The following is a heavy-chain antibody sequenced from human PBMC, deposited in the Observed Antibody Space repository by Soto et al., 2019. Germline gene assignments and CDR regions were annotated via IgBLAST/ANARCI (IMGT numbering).Heavy chain of an antibody. CDR2: INHSGST. V-gene: IGHV4-34*01. Sequence: QVQLQQWGAGLLKPSETLSLTCAVYGGSFSGYYWSWIRQPPGKGLEWIGEINHSGSTNYNPSLKSRVTISVDTSKNQFSLKLNSVTAADTAVYYCARGQVNGRIFDNWGQGRLAIVSS. J-gene: IGHJ4*02. CDR3: ARGQVNGRIFDN. CDR1: GGSFSGYY.